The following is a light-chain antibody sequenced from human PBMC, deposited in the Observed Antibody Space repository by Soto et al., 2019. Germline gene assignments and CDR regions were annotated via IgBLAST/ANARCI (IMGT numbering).Light chain of an antibody. CDR2: EVS. Sequence: QPVLTQPASVSGSPGQSITISCTGTSSDVGGYNYVSWYQQHPGKAPKLMIYEVSNRPSGVSNRLSGSKSGNTASLTISGLQAEDEADYYCSSYTSSSTLVFGGGTKLTVL. J-gene: IGLJ2*01. CDR1: SSDVGGYNY. V-gene: IGLV2-14*01. CDR3: SSYTSSSTLV.